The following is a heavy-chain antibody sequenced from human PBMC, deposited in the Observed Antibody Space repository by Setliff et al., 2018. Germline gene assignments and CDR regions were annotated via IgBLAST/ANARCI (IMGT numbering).Heavy chain of an antibody. V-gene: IGHV3-21*01. CDR2: ISSSSRYI. Sequence: GSLRLSCASSCLTFSSYSMNWVRQAPGKGLGWFSSISSSSRYIYYADSVNGRFTISRDNAKSSLYLQMHSLRAEDTAVYYCVRDTTSGWMLKNWGQGTLVTVSS. CDR1: CLTFSSYS. J-gene: IGHJ4*02. D-gene: IGHD6-25*01. CDR3: VRDTTSGWMLKN.